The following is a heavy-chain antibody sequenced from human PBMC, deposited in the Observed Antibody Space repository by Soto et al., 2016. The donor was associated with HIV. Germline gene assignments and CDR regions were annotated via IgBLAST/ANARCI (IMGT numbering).Heavy chain of an antibody. Sequence: QVVLQESGPGLVKASGTLSLTCSVSGASIGSSNWWGWVRQPPGKGLEWIGEVYQSESPTYNPALKSRVTISLDKANNQFSLRMTSVTAADTATYYCTKAFVVAAGFFSLAVSADYHNGSGRLGPGDHGHRL. D-gene: IGHD3-3*02. V-gene: IGHV4-4*02. CDR3: TKAFVVAAGFFSLAVSADYHNGSGR. CDR2: VYQSESP. J-gene: IGHJ6*02. CDR1: GASIGSSNW.